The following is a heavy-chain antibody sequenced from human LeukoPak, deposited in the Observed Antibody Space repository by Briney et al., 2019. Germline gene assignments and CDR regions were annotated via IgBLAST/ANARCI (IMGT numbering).Heavy chain of an antibody. D-gene: IGHD2-15*01. J-gene: IGHJ3*02. CDR1: GFTFSSYE. Sequence: PGGSLRLSRAASGFTFSSYEMNWVRQAPGKGLEWVSYISSSGSTIYYADSVKGRFTISRDNAKNSLYLQMNSLRAEDTAVYYCARDSILNLGYCSGGSCEDGGNAFDIWGQGTMVTVSS. CDR3: ARDSILNLGYCSGGSCEDGGNAFDI. CDR2: ISSSGSTI. V-gene: IGHV3-48*03.